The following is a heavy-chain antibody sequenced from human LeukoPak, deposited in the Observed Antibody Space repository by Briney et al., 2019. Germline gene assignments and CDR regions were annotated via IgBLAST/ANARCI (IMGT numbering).Heavy chain of an antibody. CDR2: IIPIFGTA. Sequence: GASVKVSCKASGYTFTRYGITWVRQAPGQGLEWMGGIIPIFGTANYAQKFQGRVTITADESTSTAYMELSSLRSEDTAVYYCASSIVGATTGAFDYWGQGTLVTVSS. CDR1: GYTFTRYG. CDR3: ASSIVGATTGAFDY. D-gene: IGHD1-26*01. J-gene: IGHJ4*02. V-gene: IGHV1-69*13.